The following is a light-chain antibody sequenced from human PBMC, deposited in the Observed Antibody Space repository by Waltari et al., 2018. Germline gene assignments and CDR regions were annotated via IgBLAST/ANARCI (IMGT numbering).Light chain of an antibody. CDR3: SSYETSNIVV. J-gene: IGLJ2*01. Sequence: QSALTQPASVSGSPGPSITIPCTGTSRDIGPYDYVSWYQQHPGKAPKLIIYDVSGRPSGISDRFSGSKSGNTASLTISGLQADDEAFYYCSSYETSNIVVFGGGTKLTVL. V-gene: IGLV2-14*03. CDR1: SRDIGPYDY. CDR2: DVS.